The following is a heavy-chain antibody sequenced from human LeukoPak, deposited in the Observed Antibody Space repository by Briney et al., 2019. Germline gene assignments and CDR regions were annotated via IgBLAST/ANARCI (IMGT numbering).Heavy chain of an antibody. V-gene: IGHV3-74*01. CDR3: ARVRRYCSSTSCYGWFDP. D-gene: IGHD2-2*01. CDR1: GFTFCSFW. J-gene: IGHJ5*02. CDR2: INSDVSST. Sequence: QPGGSLRLSCAASGFTFCSFWMHWVRQAPGKRLVWVSLINSDVSSTTYADSVKGRFTISRDNAKNTLFLQMNSRRAEDTAVYYCARVRRYCSSTSCYGWFDPWGQGTLVTVSS.